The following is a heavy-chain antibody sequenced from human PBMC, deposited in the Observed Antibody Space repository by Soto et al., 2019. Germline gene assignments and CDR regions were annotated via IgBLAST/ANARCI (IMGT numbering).Heavy chain of an antibody. CDR2: ISYDGSNK. Sequence: QVQLVESGGGVVQPGRSLRLSCAASGFTFSSYAMHWVRRAPGKGLEWVAVISYDGSNKYYADSVKGRFTISRDNSKNTLYLQMNSLRAEDTAVYYCARDGPSSSWDWYFDLWGRGTLVTVSS. J-gene: IGHJ2*01. V-gene: IGHV3-30-3*01. D-gene: IGHD6-13*01. CDR3: ARDGPSSSWDWYFDL. CDR1: GFTFSSYA.